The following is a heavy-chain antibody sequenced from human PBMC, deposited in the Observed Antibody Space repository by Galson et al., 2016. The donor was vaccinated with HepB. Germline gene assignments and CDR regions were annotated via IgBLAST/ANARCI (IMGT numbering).Heavy chain of an antibody. V-gene: IGHV3-53*01. Sequence: SLRLSCAASGFPVRSNYISWVRQAPGKGLEWVSDIYSAGGTFYADSVKGRFSIPRDNSKNTVYLQMNNLRPEEAAAYYCARWNYGWDVWGQGATVTVSS. CDR2: IYSAGGT. J-gene: IGHJ6*02. CDR3: ARWNYGWDV. CDR1: GFPVRSNY.